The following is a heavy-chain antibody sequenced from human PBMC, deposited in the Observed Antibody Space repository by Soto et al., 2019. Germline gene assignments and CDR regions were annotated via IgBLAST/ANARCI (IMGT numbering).Heavy chain of an antibody. D-gene: IGHD5-18*01. CDR3: APLYPGYSYGLRGY. CDR1: GGTFSSYA. Sequence: ASVKVSCKASGGTFSSYAISWVRQAPGQGLEWMGGIIPIFGTANYAQKFQGRVTITADESTSTAYMELSSLRYEDTAVYYCAPLYPGYSYGLRGYWGQGTLVTVSS. V-gene: IGHV1-69*13. CDR2: IIPIFGTA. J-gene: IGHJ4*02.